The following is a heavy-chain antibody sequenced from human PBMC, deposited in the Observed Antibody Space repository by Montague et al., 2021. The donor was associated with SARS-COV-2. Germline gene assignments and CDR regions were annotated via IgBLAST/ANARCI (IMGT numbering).Heavy chain of an antibody. CDR2: IYTSGST. V-gene: IGHV4-61*02. CDR1: GGSISSGSYY. CDR3: ARVVGFDFDY. D-gene: IGHD2-21*01. Sequence: TLSLTCTVSGGSISSGSYYWSWIRQPAGTGLEWIGRIYTSGSTNYNPSLKSRVTISVDTSKNQFSLKLSPVTAADTAVYYCARVVGFDFDYWGQGTLVTVSS. J-gene: IGHJ4*02.